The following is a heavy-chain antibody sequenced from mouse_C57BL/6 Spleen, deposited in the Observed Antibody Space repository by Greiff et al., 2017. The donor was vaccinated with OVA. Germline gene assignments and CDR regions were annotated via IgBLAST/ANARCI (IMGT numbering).Heavy chain of an antibody. CDR1: GFTFSSYG. V-gene: IGHV5-6*01. D-gene: IGHD1-1*01. CDR2: ISSGGSYT. J-gene: IGHJ2*01. Sequence: EVKLVESGGDLVKPGGSLKLSCAASGFTFSSYGMSWVRQTPDKRLEWVATISSGGSYTYYPDSVKGRFTISRDNAKNTLYLQMSSLKSEDTAMYYCARHAYYYGSSYTLDYWGQGTTLTVSS. CDR3: ARHAYYYGSSYTLDY.